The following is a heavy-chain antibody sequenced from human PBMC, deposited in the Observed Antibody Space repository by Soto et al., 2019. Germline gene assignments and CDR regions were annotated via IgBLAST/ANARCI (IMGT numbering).Heavy chain of an antibody. CDR2: ISGSGGST. CDR3: AKDPYYYDSSGYYFDY. CDR1: GFTFSSYA. V-gene: IGHV3-23*01. J-gene: IGHJ4*02. Sequence: EVPLLESGGGLVQPGGSLRLSCAASGFTFSSYAMSWVRQAPGKGLEWVSAISGSGGSTYYADSVKGRFTISRDNSKNTLYLQMNSLRAEDTAVYYCAKDPYYYDSSGYYFDYWGQGTLVTVSS. D-gene: IGHD3-22*01.